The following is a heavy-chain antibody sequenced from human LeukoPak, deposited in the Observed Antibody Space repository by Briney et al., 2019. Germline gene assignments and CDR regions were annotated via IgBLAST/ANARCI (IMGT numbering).Heavy chain of an antibody. CDR2: IYHSGST. V-gene: IGHV4-30-2*01. CDR3: ARVGTGYLTGAFDI. CDR1: GGSLSSGGYY. D-gene: IGHD1-1*01. J-gene: IGHJ3*02. Sequence: SETLSLTCTVSGGSLSSGGYYWSWIRQPPGKGLEWIGYIYHSGSTYYNPSLKSRVTMSVDTSKNQFSLKLSSVTAADTAVYYCARVGTGYLTGAFDIWGQGTMVTVSS.